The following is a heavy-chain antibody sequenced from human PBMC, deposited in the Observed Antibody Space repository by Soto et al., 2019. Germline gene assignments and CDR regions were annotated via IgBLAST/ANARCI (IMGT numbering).Heavy chain of an antibody. D-gene: IGHD4-17*01. Sequence: QVQLVQSGAEVKKPGSSVKVSCKASGGTFSSYTISWVRQAPGQGLEWMGRIIPILGIANYAQKFQGRVTITADKSTSTAYMELSRLRSEDTAVYYCAREFLTTVTTSWFDPWGQGTLVTVSS. CDR2: IIPILGIA. V-gene: IGHV1-69*08. CDR3: AREFLTTVTTSWFDP. J-gene: IGHJ5*02. CDR1: GGTFSSYT.